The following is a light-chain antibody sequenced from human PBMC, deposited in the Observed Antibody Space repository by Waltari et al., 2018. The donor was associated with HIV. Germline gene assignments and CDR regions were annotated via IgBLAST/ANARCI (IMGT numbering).Light chain of an antibody. CDR2: KDS. CDR3: ESADSSLWV. CDR1: PLPKQY. V-gene: IGLV3-25*03. J-gene: IGLJ3*02. Sequence: SYELPPPPSVSVSPGQTARITCSGDPLPKQYAYWYQQKAGQAPVLVIYKDSERPSGIPERFSGSSSGTTVTLTISGVQAEDEADYYCESADSSLWVFGGGTKLTVL.